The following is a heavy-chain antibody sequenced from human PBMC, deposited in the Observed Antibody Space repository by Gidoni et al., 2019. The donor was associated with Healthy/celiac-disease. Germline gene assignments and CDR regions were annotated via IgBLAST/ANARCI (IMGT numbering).Heavy chain of an antibody. CDR2: INPSGCST. D-gene: IGHD4-17*01. CDR1: VYTFTSYY. J-gene: IGHJ6*02. V-gene: IGHV1-46*01. CDR3: ARDEYGGNSYYYYYGMDV. Sequence: QVQLVQSWSEVKKPGSSVQVSCKASVYTFTSYYMHWVRQAPGQGPEWMGIINPSGCSTSYAQKLQGRVTMTRDTSTSTVYMELSSLRSEDTAVYYCARDEYGGNSYYYYYGMDVWGQGTTVTVSS.